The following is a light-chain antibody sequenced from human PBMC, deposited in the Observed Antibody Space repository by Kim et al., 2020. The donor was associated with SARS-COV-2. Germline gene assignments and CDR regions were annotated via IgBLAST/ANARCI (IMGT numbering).Light chain of an antibody. CDR2: GAS. J-gene: IGKJ2*01. V-gene: IGKV3-15*01. CDR1: QSVSRN. Sequence: EIVMTQSPATLSVSPGERATLSCRASQSVSRNLAWYQQKPGQAPRLLISGASTWATGIPARFSGSGSGTEFTLTISSLQSEDFAVYYSPEYNIWQYTCGQETKLEL. CDR3: PEYNIWQYT.